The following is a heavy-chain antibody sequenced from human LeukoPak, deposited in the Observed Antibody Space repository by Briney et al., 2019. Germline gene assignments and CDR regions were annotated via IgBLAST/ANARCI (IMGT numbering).Heavy chain of an antibody. CDR3: ARAVRAARKPFDY. CDR1: GFIFNNAW. Sequence: GGSLRLSCAGSGFIFNNAWMSWVRQAPGKGPEWVGRIKSKKDGETTNYAAPVKGRFIISRDDSENTLYLQMNSLKVEDTAVYYCARAVRAARKPFDYWGQGTLVTVSS. CDR2: IKSKKDGETT. D-gene: IGHD6-25*01. J-gene: IGHJ4*02. V-gene: IGHV3-15*01.